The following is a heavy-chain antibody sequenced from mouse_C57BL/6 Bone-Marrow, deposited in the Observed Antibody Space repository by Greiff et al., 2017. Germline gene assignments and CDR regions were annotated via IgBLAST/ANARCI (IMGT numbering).Heavy chain of an antibody. CDR1: GFTFSDFY. J-gene: IGHJ1*03. CDR2: SRNKANDYTT. Sequence: EVMLVESGGGLVQSGRSLRLSCATSGFTFSDFYMEWVRQAPGKGLEWIAASRNKANDYTTEYSASVKGRFIVSRDTSQSILYLQMNALRAEDTAIYYCARDAPYYYGSGPYWYFDVWGTGTTVTVSS. CDR3: ARDAPYYYGSGPYWYFDV. D-gene: IGHD1-1*01. V-gene: IGHV7-1*01.